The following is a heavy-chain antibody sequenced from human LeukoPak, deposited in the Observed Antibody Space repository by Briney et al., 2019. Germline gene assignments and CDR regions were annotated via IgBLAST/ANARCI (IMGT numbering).Heavy chain of an antibody. CDR1: GFTFSSYA. J-gene: IGHJ3*02. CDR3: AKDYDIVVVPAAIGPGAFDI. CDR2: ISGSGGST. D-gene: IGHD2-2*01. V-gene: IGHV3-23*01. Sequence: GGSLRLSCAASGFTFSSYAMSWVRQAPGKGLEWVSAISGSGGSTYYADSVKGRFTISRDNSKNTLYLQMNSLRAEDTAVYYCAKDYDIVVVPAAIGPGAFDIWGQGTMVTVSS.